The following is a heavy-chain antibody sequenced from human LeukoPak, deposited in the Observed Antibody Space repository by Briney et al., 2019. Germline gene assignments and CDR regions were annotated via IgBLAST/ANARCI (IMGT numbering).Heavy chain of an antibody. J-gene: IGHJ4*02. CDR2: IKQDGGEK. V-gene: IGHV3-7*01. D-gene: IGHD3-22*01. Sequence: PGGSLRLSCAASGFTFSSYWMSWVRQAPGKGLEWVANIKQDGGEKYYVDSVKGRFTISRDNAKNSLYLQMNSLRAEDTAVYYCARQNYYDSSGYYYSGFDYWGQGTLVTVSS. CDR1: GFTFSSYW. CDR3: ARQNYYDSSGYYYSGFDY.